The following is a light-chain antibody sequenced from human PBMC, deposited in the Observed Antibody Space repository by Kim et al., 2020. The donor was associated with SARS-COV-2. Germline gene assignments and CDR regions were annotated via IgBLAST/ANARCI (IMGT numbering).Light chain of an antibody. J-gene: IGLJ1*01. V-gene: IGLV2-11*01. Sequence: QSALTQPRSVSGSPGQSVTISCTGTNSDVGAYNYVSWYQQHPGKAPKLIIHDVSERPSGVPDRFSGSKSGNAASLTISGLQAEDEADYYCSYGDRYTYVFGGGTKVAVL. CDR1: NSDVGAYNY. CDR2: DVS. CDR3: CSYGDRYTYV.